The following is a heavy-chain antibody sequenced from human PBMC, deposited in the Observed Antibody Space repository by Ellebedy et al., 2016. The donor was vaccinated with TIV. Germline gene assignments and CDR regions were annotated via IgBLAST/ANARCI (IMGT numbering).Heavy chain of an antibody. J-gene: IGHJ6*02. V-gene: IGHV1-46*01. CDR2: INPSGGST. D-gene: IGHD6-13*01. Sequence: ASVKVSCKASGYTFTGYYMHWVRQAPGQGLEWMGIINPSGGSTSYAQKFQGRVTMTRDTSTSTVYMELSSLRSEDTAVYYCARLSIAAAGTEVYGMDVWGQGTTVTVSS. CDR1: GYTFTGYY. CDR3: ARLSIAAAGTEVYGMDV.